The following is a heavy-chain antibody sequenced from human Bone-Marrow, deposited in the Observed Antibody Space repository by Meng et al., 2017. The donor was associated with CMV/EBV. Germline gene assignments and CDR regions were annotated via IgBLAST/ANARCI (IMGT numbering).Heavy chain of an antibody. Sequence: VRLVHPGAEVKRPGASVKVSCKAPGYTFTGNYMHWVRQAPGQGLEWMGWINPNSGGTNYAQKFQGRVTMTRDTSISTAYMELSRLRSDDTAVYYCARGCRGSYPLVDYWGQGTLVTVSS. CDR2: INPNSGGT. CDR1: GYTFTGNY. D-gene: IGHD1-26*01. J-gene: IGHJ4*02. CDR3: ARGCRGSYPLVDY. V-gene: IGHV1-2*02.